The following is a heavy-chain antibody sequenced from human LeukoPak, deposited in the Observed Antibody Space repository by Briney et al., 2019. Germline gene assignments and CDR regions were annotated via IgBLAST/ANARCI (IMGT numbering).Heavy chain of an antibody. CDR2: INPNSGGT. D-gene: IGHD3-10*01. J-gene: IGHJ5*02. V-gene: IGHV1-2*02. Sequence: ASVKVSCKASGYTFTRYYVNWVRQAPGQGLEWMGWINPNSGGTNYAQKFQGRVTMTRDTSITAVYMELSRLRSDETAVFYCASFEVGAWGQGTLVTVSS. CDR1: GYTFTRYY. CDR3: ASFEVGA.